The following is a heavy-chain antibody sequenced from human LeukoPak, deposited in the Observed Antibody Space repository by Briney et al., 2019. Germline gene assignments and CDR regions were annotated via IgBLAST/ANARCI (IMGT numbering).Heavy chain of an antibody. D-gene: IGHD1-26*01. V-gene: IGHV4-34*01. CDR3: ARGSPPRPARSSRGSSKIDY. CDR1: GGSFSGYY. Sequence: SETLSLTCAVYGGSFSGYYWSWIRQPPGKGLEGIGEINHSGSTNYNPSLKSRVTISVDTSKNQFSLKLSSVTAADPAVYYCARGSPPRPARSSRGSSKIDYWGQGTLVTVSS. J-gene: IGHJ4*02. CDR2: INHSGST.